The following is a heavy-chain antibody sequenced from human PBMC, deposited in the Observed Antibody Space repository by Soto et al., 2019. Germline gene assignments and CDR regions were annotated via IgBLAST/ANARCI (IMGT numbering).Heavy chain of an antibody. V-gene: IGHV4-39*01. J-gene: IGHJ4*02. CDR1: GGSISSGTSY. CDR3: ARHGVVVVAATLAFDY. D-gene: IGHD2-15*01. CDR2: VYYNGNI. Sequence: SETLSLTCTVSGGSISSGTSYWSWIRQRPGKGLEWIANVYYNGNIYFTPSLKSRVTASVDTSKNQFSLKLSSMTAADTAVYYCARHGVVVVAATLAFDYWGQGTLVTVSS.